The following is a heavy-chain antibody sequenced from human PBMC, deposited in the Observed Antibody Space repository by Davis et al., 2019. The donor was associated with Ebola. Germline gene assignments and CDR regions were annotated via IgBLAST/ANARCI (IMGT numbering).Heavy chain of an antibody. CDR2: INPSGGRT. V-gene: IGHV1-46*01. CDR1: GYTFTSYY. Sequence: AASVKASCKASGYTFTSYYLHWVRQAPGQGLEWMGIINPSGGRTSYAQKSQGRVTMTRDTSTSTVYMELTSLRSEDTAVYYCARMCSGGSCYNDAFDMWGQGTMVTVSS. D-gene: IGHD2-15*01. J-gene: IGHJ3*02. CDR3: ARMCSGGSCYNDAFDM.